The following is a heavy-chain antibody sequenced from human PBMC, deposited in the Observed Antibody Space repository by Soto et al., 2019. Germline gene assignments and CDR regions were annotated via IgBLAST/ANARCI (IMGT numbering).Heavy chain of an antibody. CDR3: ARGTDYYDSSGYYYFDY. J-gene: IGHJ4*02. D-gene: IGHD3-22*01. Sequence: SETLSLTCAVYGGSFSGYYWSWIRQPPGKGLEWIGEINHSGSTNYNPSLKSRVTISVDTSKNQFSLKLSSVTAADTAVYYCARGTDYYDSSGYYYFDYWGQGTLVTVSS. CDR2: INHSGST. CDR1: GGSFSGYY. V-gene: IGHV4-34*01.